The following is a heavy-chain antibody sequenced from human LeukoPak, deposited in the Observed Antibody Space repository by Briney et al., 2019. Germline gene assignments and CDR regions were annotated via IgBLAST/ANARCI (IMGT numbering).Heavy chain of an antibody. CDR1: GYSISSGYY. J-gene: IGHJ4*02. D-gene: IGHD5-18*01. CDR3: ARRGYSYGPFDY. V-gene: IGHV4-38-2*02. CDR2: IYHSGST. Sequence: SETLSLTCTVSGYSISSGYYWGWIRQPPGKGLEWIGSIYHSGSTYYNPSLKSRVTISVDTSKNQFSLKLSSVTAADTAVYYCARRGYSYGPFDYWGQGTLVTVSS.